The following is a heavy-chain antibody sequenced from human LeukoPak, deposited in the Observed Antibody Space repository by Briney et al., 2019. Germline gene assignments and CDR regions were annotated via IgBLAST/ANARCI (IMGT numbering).Heavy chain of an antibody. J-gene: IGHJ3*02. CDR3: ARMRVVWDLDDAFDI. Sequence: VGSLRLSCAASGFTFDDYGMNWVRQAPGKGLEWVSSINWNGGTTVYADSVKGRFTISRDNAKNSLYLQMNSLRAEDTALYYCARMRVVWDLDDAFDIWGRGTMVTVSS. V-gene: IGHV3-20*04. CDR1: GFTFDDYG. CDR2: INWNGGTT. D-gene: IGHD1-26*01.